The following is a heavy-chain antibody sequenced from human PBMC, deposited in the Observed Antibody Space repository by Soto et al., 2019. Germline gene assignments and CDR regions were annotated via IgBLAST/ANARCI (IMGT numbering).Heavy chain of an antibody. J-gene: IGHJ6*02. CDR1: GGSFSGYY. Sequence: SETLSLTCAVYGGSFSGYYWSWIRQPPGKGLEWIGEINHSGSTNYNPSLKSRVTISVDTSKNQFSLKLSSVTAADTAVYYCARGKIPYYYYGMDVWGQGTTVTSP. D-gene: IGHD2-21*01. V-gene: IGHV4-34*01. CDR2: INHSGST. CDR3: ARGKIPYYYYGMDV.